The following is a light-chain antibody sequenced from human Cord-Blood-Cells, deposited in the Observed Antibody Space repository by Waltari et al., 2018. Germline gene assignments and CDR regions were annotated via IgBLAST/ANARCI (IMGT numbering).Light chain of an antibody. CDR3: RAYTSSSTLV. V-gene: IGLV2-14*01. J-gene: IGLJ2*01. Sequence: QSALTQPASVSGSPGQSITISCTGTSSDVGGYNYVSWYQQHPGKAPKLMIYDVSNRPSGVSNRFPGSKSANTASLTISGLQAEDEADYYCRAYTSSSTLVFGGGTKLSVL. CDR2: DVS. CDR1: SSDVGGYNY.